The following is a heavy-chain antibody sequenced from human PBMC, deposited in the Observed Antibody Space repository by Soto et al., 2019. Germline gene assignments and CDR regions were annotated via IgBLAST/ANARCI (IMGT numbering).Heavy chain of an antibody. J-gene: IGHJ3*02. CDR3: ARVPGDGDYFKQIDI. CDR2: IYYSGST. D-gene: IGHD4-17*01. Sequence: QVQLQESGPGLVKPSQTLSLTCTISGGSISSGGYYWSWIRQHPGKGLEWIGYIYYSGSTYYNPSLKSRVTISVDTSKNQFSLKLSSVTAADTAVYYCARVPGDGDYFKQIDIWGQGTMVTVSS. V-gene: IGHV4-31*03. CDR1: GGSISSGGYY.